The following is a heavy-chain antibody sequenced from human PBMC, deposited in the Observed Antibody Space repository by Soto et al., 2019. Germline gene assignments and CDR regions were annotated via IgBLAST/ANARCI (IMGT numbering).Heavy chain of an antibody. Sequence: GGSVRLSCAASGFTFSDYYMSWIRQAPGKGLEWVSYISSSGSTIYYADSVKGRFTISRDNAKNSLYLQMNSLRAEDTAVYYCARAVAGTSAYYYHFYYMDVWGKGATVTVSS. CDR2: ISSSGSTI. CDR3: ARAVAGTSAYYYHFYYMDV. V-gene: IGHV3-11*01. CDR1: GFTFSDYY. D-gene: IGHD6-19*01. J-gene: IGHJ6*03.